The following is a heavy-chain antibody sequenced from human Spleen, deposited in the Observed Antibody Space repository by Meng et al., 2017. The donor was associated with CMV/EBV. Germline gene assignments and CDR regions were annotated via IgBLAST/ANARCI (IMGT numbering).Heavy chain of an antibody. CDR2: ISGSNGDGST. CDR1: GFTFSNYA. CDR3: AKSTSRTTVVIDY. J-gene: IGHJ4*02. V-gene: IGHV3-23*01. Sequence: GGSLRLSCVVSGFTFSNYAMSWVRQAPGKGLEWVSGISGSNGDGSTYYADSVKGRFTISRDNSKNTLYLQMNSLRAEDTAVYYCAKSTSRTTVVIDYWGQGTLVTVSS. D-gene: IGHD4-23*01.